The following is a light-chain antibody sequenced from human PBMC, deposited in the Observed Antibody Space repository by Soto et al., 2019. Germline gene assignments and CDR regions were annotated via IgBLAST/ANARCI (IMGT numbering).Light chain of an antibody. CDR2: AAS. CDR1: QSISDS. J-gene: IGKJ3*01. CDR3: QEANTFPFT. V-gene: IGKV1-12*01. Sequence: DIQMTQSPSTLSASVGDRVTITCRASQSISDSLAWYQQKPGKAPDLLIYAASRLQSGVPSRFSGSGSGTDFTLTISSLQPEDFATYYCQEANTFPFTFGPGTKVEI.